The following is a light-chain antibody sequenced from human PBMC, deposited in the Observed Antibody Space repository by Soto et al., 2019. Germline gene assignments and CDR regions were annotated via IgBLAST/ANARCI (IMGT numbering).Light chain of an antibody. V-gene: IGLV1-44*01. J-gene: IGLJ2*01. CDR3: AAWDDSVTGVV. Sequence: QSVLTQPPSASGTPGQRVTISCSGSSSNIASNNVNWYQQLPGAAPKLLIYGNNQCPSAVPDRLSGSQSGTSASLAISGLQSEDEGDYYCAAWDDSVTGVVFAGGTRLTAL. CDR1: SSNIASNN. CDR2: GNN.